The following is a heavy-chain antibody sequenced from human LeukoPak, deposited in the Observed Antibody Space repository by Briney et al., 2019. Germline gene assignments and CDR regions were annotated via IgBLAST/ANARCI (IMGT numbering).Heavy chain of an antibody. V-gene: IGHV4-31*03. J-gene: IGHJ6*02. Sequence: SETLSLTCTVSGGSISSNNYYWGWIRQHPGKGLEWIGYIYYSGSTYYNPSLKSRVTISVDTSKNQFSLKLSSVTAADTAVYYCASSRERYSYGYVDYYYYGMDVWGQGTTVTVSS. CDR2: IYYSGST. CDR1: GGSISSNNYY. CDR3: ASSRERYSYGYVDYYYYGMDV. D-gene: IGHD5-18*01.